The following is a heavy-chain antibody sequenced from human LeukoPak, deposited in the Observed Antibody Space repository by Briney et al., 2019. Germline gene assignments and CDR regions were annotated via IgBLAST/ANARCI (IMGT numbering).Heavy chain of an antibody. V-gene: IGHV3-30-3*01. CDR2: ISYDGNNE. Sequence: QPGGSLRLSCAASGFTLSSYAMHWVRQAPGKGLEWVAVISYDGNNEYYADSVKGRFTISRDNSKNTLYLQMNSLRTEDTAVYYCARPFHKFFDYWGQGTLVTVSS. CDR1: GFTLSSYA. D-gene: IGHD3-3*02. J-gene: IGHJ4*02. CDR3: ARPFHKFFDY.